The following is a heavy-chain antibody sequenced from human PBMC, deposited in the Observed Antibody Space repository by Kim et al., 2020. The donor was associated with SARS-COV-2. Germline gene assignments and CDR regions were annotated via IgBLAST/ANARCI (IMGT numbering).Heavy chain of an antibody. CDR2: IWYDGSNK. J-gene: IGHJ4*02. CDR3: ARELYGSGRQYYFDY. V-gene: IGHV3-33*01. CDR1: GFTFSSYG. D-gene: IGHD3-10*01. Sequence: GGSLRLSCAASGFTFSSYGMHWVRQAPGKGLEWVAVIWYDGSNKYYADSVKGRFTISRDNSKNTLYLQMNSLRAEDTAVYYCARELYGSGRQYYFDYWGQGARVTFAS.